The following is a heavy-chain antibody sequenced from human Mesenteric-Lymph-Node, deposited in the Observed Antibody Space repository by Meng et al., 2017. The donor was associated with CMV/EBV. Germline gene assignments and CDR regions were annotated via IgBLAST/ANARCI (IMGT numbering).Heavy chain of an antibody. J-gene: IGHJ3*02. CDR2: ISGSGGST. CDR1: GFTFSSYA. V-gene: IGHV3-23*01. Sequence: LSLTCAASGFTFSSYAMSWVRQAPGKGLEWVSAISGSGGSTYYADSVKGRFTISRDNSKNTLYLQMNSLKTEDTAVYYCTTVMGLGLYSSKDADAFDIWGQGTMVTVSS. CDR3: TTVMGLGLYSSKDADAFDI. D-gene: IGHD6-13*01.